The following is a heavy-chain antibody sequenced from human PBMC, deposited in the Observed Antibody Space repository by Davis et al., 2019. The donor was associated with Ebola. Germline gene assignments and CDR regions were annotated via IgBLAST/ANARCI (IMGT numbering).Heavy chain of an antibody. V-gene: IGHV4-4*02. D-gene: IGHD5-18*01. Sequence: MPSETLSLTCAVSGGSISSSSWWSWVRQPPGKGLEWIGEIYHSGSTNYNPSLKSRVTISVDKSKNQFSPKLSSVTAADTAVYYCARSGGWIQLWFGYWGRGTLVTVSS. CDR1: GGSISSSSW. CDR3: ARSGGWIQLWFGY. CDR2: IYHSGST. J-gene: IGHJ4*02.